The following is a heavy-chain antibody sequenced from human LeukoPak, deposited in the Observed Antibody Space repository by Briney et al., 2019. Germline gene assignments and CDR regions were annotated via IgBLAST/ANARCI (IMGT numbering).Heavy chain of an antibody. Sequence: GASVKVSCKPSGYTFNSYGISWVRQAPGQGLEWMGWISTYTGNTNYAQKLQGRVTMTTDTSTSTAYMEMRSLTSDDTAVYYCAVVLPPVPNWGQGTLVTVSS. J-gene: IGHJ4*02. D-gene: IGHD2-2*01. CDR1: GYTFNSYG. V-gene: IGHV1-18*01. CDR2: ISTYTGNT. CDR3: AVVLPPVPN.